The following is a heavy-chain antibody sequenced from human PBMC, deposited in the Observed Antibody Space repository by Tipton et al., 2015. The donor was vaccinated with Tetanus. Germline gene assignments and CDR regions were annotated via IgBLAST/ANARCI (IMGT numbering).Heavy chain of an antibody. D-gene: IGHD4-23*01. CDR3: ARCPYGGVSGTLYY. J-gene: IGHJ4*02. CDR2: IYRRETT. Sequence: TLSLTCTVSGDSIGRTSPYWGWIRQPPGKDLEWIGSIYRRETTYYNPSLKSRVTVSIDTSKKQFSLNLSSVTAADTAVYFCARCPYGGVSGTLYYWGQGILVTVSS. V-gene: IGHV4-39*07. CDR1: GDSIGRTSPY.